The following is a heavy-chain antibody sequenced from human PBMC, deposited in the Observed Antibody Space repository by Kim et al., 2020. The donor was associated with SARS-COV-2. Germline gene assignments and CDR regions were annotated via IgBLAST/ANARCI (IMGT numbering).Heavy chain of an antibody. D-gene: IGHD3-3*01. J-gene: IGHJ2*01. V-gene: IGHV4-34*01. CDR2: INHSGST. CDR3: ARGRKRFLEWLLPPLWYFDL. CDR1: GGSFSGYY. Sequence: SETLSLTCAVYGGSFSGYYWSWIRQPPGKGLEWIGEINHSGSTNYNPSLKSRVTISVDTSKNQFSLKLSSVTAADTAVYYCARGRKRFLEWLLPPLWYFDLWGRGTLVTVSS.